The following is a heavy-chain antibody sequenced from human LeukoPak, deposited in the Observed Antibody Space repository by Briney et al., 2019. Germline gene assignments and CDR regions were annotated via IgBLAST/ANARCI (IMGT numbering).Heavy chain of an antibody. J-gene: IGHJ4*02. Sequence: GGSLRLSCAASGFTFSSYGMHWVRQAPGKGLEWVAFIRYDGSNKYYADSVKGRFTISRDNSKNTLYLQMNSLRAEDTAVYYCAKDEAWFGESHWYDYWGQGTLVTVSS. V-gene: IGHV3-30*02. CDR3: AKDEAWFGESHWYDY. CDR2: IRYDGSNK. D-gene: IGHD3-10*01. CDR1: GFTFSSYG.